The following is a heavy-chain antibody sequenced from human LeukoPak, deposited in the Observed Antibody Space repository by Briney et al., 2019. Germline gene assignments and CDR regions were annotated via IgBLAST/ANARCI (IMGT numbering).Heavy chain of an antibody. Sequence: PGGSLRLSCAASGFTFSSYWMSWVRQAPGKGLEWVANIKQDGSEKYYVDSVKGRFTISRDNAKNSLYLQMNSLIAEDTAVYYCARDSTLMVYRPCDYWGQGTLVTVSS. D-gene: IGHD2-8*01. CDR3: ARDSTLMVYRPCDY. V-gene: IGHV3-7*01. CDR1: GFTFSSYW. CDR2: IKQDGSEK. J-gene: IGHJ4*02.